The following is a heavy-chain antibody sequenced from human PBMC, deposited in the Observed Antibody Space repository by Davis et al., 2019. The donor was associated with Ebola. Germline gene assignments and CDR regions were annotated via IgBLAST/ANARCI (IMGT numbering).Heavy chain of an antibody. CDR1: GFIFSNCA. CDR2: IGTGHDT. CDR3: ARLACTSSSCYTGNYYYYYSVDV. V-gene: IGHV3-23*01. D-gene: IGHD2-2*02. Sequence: GESLKISCAASGFIFSNCAMYWVRQAPGKGLEWVSIIGTGHDTYYADSVKGRFTISRDNSKNTLYLQVNSLRAEDTALYYCARLACTSSSCYTGNYYYYYSVDVWGQGTTVTVSS. J-gene: IGHJ6*02.